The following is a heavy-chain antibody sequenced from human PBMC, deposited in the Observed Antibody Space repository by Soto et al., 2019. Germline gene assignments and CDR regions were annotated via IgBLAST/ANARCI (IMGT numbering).Heavy chain of an antibody. Sequence: PSETLSLTCTVSGGSISSGGYYWSWIRQHPGKGLEWIGYIYYSGSTYYNPSLKSRVTISVDTSKNQFSLKLSSVTAADTAVYYCARSTDDDFWSGYYSYYFDYWGQGTLVTVSS. J-gene: IGHJ4*02. CDR3: ARSTDDDFWSGYYSYYFDY. CDR1: GGSISSGGYY. D-gene: IGHD3-3*01. CDR2: IYYSGST. V-gene: IGHV4-31*03.